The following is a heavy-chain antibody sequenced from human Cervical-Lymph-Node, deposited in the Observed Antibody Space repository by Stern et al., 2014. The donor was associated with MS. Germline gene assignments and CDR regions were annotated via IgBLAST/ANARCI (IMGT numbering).Heavy chain of an antibody. CDR2: IIPIFGTA. CDR1: GGTFSSYA. Sequence: VQLEESGAEVKKPGSSVKVSCKASGGTFSSYAISWGRQAPGQGLEWMGGIIPIFGTANYAQKFQGRVTITADESTSTAYMELSSLRSEDTAVYYCARTSGSSGYYYYYGMDVWGQGTTVTVSS. J-gene: IGHJ6*02. D-gene: IGHD6-19*01. V-gene: IGHV1-69*01. CDR3: ARTSGSSGYYYYYGMDV.